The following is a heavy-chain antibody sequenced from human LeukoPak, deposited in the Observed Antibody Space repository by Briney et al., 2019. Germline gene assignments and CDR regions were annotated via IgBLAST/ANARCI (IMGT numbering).Heavy chain of an antibody. CDR3: ASLLRYPYSSGWCFDY. Sequence: PSETLSLTCTVSGGSISSSSYYWGWIRQPPGKGLEWIGSIYYSGSTYYNPSLKSRVTISVDTSKNQFSLKLSSVTAADTAVYYCASLLRYPYSSGWCFDYWGQGTLVTVSS. J-gene: IGHJ4*02. D-gene: IGHD6-19*01. CDR2: IYYSGST. CDR1: GGSISSSSYY. V-gene: IGHV4-39*01.